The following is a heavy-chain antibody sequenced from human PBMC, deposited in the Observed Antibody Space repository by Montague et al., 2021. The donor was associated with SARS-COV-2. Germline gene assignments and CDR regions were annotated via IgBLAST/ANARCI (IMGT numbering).Heavy chain of an antibody. Sequence: SETLSLTSTLSGGSISSSSYYWGWIRQPPGKGLEWIGSIYYSGSTYYNPSVKSRVTISVDTSKNQFSLKLSSVTAADTAVYYCARVGRQQLVRLSGMDVWGQGTTVTVSS. D-gene: IGHD6-13*01. J-gene: IGHJ6*02. CDR1: GGSISSSSYY. CDR3: ARVGRQQLVRLSGMDV. V-gene: IGHV4-39*07. CDR2: IYYSGST.